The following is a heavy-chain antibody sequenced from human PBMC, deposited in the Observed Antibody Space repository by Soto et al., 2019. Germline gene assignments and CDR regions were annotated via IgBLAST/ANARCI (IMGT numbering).Heavy chain of an antibody. D-gene: IGHD6-13*01. CDR3: ARRRAGSSSWYVPFDY. CDR2: IYYSGST. Sequence: TSETLSLTCTVSGGSISSSSYYWGWIRQPPGKGLEWIGSIYYSGSTYYNPSLKSRVTISVDTSKNQFSLKLSSVTAADTAVYYCARRRAGSSSWYVPFDYWGQGTLVTVSS. CDR1: GGSISSSSYY. J-gene: IGHJ4*02. V-gene: IGHV4-39*01.